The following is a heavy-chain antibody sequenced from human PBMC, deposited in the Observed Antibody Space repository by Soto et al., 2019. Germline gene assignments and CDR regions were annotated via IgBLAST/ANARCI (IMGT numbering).Heavy chain of an antibody. J-gene: IGHJ6*02. D-gene: IGHD3-10*01. Sequence: TSETLSLTCTVSGGSISSYYWSWIRQPPGKGLEWIGYIYYSGSTNYNPSLKSRVTISVDTSKNQFSLKLSSVTAADTAVYYCARVDSGGYYGMDVWGQGTTVTVSS. V-gene: IGHV4-59*01. CDR3: ARVDSGGYYGMDV. CDR1: GGSISSYY. CDR2: IYYSGST.